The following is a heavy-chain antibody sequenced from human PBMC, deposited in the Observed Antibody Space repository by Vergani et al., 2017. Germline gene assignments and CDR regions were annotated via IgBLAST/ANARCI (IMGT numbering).Heavy chain of an antibody. CDR1: GGTFSSYA. V-gene: IGHV1-69*01. Sequence: QVQLVQSGAEVKKPGSSVKVSCKASGGTFSSYAISWVRQAPGQGREWRGGIIPIFGTAKYAQKFQGRVTITADESTCTAYMELSSLRSEDTAVYYGARGDCSSTSCYDYCYYMDVGGKGRTVTV. CDR3: ARGDCSSTSCYDYCYYMDV. D-gene: IGHD2-2*01. J-gene: IGHJ6*03. CDR2: IIPIFGTA.